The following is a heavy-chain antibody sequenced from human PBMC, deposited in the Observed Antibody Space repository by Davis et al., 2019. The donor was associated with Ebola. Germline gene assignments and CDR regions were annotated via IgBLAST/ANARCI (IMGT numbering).Heavy chain of an antibody. CDR3: ARAQFPTTSDL. Sequence: AASVKVSCKASGYTFTSYGISWVRQAPGQGLEWMGWINPHNGNTNYAQNVQGRVTMTTDTSTSTAYMEVGSLRNDDTAVYYCARAQFPTTSDLWGQGSLVTVSS. J-gene: IGHJ5*02. V-gene: IGHV1-18*04. D-gene: IGHD1-1*01. CDR1: GYTFTSYG. CDR2: INPHNGNT.